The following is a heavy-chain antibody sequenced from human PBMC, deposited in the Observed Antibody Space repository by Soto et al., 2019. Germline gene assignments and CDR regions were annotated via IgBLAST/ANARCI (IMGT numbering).Heavy chain of an antibody. CDR2: ISSSSTI. J-gene: IGHJ6*02. CDR3: ARDYDDFWSGYSDYGMDV. D-gene: IGHD3-3*01. Sequence: GGSLRLSCAASGFTFSSYSMNWVRQAPGKGLEWVSYISSSSTIYYADSVKGRFTISRDNAKNSLYLQMNSLRAEDTAVYYCARDYDDFWSGYSDYGMDVWGQGTTVTVSS. CDR1: GFTFSSYS. V-gene: IGHV3-48*04.